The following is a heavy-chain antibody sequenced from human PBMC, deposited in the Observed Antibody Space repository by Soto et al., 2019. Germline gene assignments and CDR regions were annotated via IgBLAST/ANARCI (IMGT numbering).Heavy chain of an antibody. CDR2: ISAYDGKT. CDR3: ARDPHEFWTSYWFDP. CDR1: VYTFNTYG. Sequence: ASVKVSCKTSVYTFNTYGINCVRQAPGQGLELMGWISAYDGKTTYAEKFQGRVTLTTDTSTSTAYMELRSLRSDDTAIYYCARDPHEFWTSYWFDPWGQGTPVTVSS. D-gene: IGHD3-3*01. V-gene: IGHV1-18*01. J-gene: IGHJ5*02.